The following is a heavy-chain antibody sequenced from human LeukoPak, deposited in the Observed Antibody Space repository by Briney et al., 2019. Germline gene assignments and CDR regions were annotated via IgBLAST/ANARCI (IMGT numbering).Heavy chain of an antibody. CDR3: ARLLVNFDY. V-gene: IGHV3-48*03. CDR1: GFTLSSYE. CDR2: NSSSGNTM. J-gene: IGHJ4*02. D-gene: IGHD2-21*01. Sequence: PGGPLTLSCAASGFTLSSYEMNWLRQATGKGLEWVSYNSSSGNTMYYADSVKGRFTISRDNAKNSLYLQMDSLRAEDTAVYYCARLLVNFDYWGLGTLVTDSS.